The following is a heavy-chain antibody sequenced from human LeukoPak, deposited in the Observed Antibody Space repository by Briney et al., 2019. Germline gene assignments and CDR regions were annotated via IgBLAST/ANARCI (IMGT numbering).Heavy chain of an antibody. J-gene: IGHJ5*02. CDR3: ARGGRSWTLRYNWFVP. D-gene: IGHD6-13*01. V-gene: IGHV4-34*01. CDR1: GGSFSGYY. Sequence: SETLSLTCAVYGGSFSGYYWSWIRQPPGKGLEWIGEINHSGGTNYNPSLKSRVTISVDTSKNQFSLKLSSVTAADTAVYYCARGGRSWTLRYNWFVPWGQGTLVTVSS. CDR2: INHSGGT.